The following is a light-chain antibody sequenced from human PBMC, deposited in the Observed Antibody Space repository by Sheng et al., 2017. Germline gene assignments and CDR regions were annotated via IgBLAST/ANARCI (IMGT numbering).Light chain of an antibody. Sequence: DIQMTQSPSTLSASVGDRATITCRASQSISSWLAWFQQKPGKAPNLLIYKASSLESGVPSRFSGSGSGTEFTLTINSLQPDDFATYYCQQYDAYSLTWTFGQGTKVEIK. V-gene: IGKV1-5*03. J-gene: IGKJ1*01. CDR2: KAS. CDR3: QQYDAYSLTWT. CDR1: QSISSW.